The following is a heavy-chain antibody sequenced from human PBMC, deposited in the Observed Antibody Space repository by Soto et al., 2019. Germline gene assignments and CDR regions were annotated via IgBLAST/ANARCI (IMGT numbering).Heavy chain of an antibody. J-gene: IGHJ4*02. CDR3: AKGRGRGLRYFDWLLFDY. CDR1: GFTFSSYA. D-gene: IGHD3-9*01. CDR2: ISGSGGST. Sequence: PGGSLRLSCAASGFTFSSYAMSWALQATGKGLEWVSAISGSGGSTYYADSVKGRFTISRDNSKNTLYLQMNSLRAEDTAVYYCAKGRGRGLRYFDWLLFDYWGQGTLVTGSS. V-gene: IGHV3-23*01.